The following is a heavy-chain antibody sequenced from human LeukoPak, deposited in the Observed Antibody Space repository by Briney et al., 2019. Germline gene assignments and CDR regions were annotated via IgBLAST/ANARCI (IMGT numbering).Heavy chain of an antibody. CDR2: IYYSGTT. CDR3: ATAPRAVTVIRSYFDY. J-gene: IGHJ4*02. V-gene: IGHV4-39*07. D-gene: IGHD2-21*02. CDR1: GGSMSSSDYY. Sequence: SETLSLTCTVSGGSMSSSDYYWGWIRQPPGMGLEWIGSIYYSGTTYYNPSLKSRVTISVDTSKNQFSLKLTSVTAADTAVYYCATAPRAVTVIRSYFDYWGQGTLVTVSS.